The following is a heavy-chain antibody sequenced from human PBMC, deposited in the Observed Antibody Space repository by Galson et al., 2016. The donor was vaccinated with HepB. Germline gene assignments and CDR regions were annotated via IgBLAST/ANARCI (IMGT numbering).Heavy chain of an antibody. J-gene: IGHJ3*01. V-gene: IGHV3-49*03. Sequence: SLRLSCATSGFTFGDFALNWFRQAPGKGLEWVGFIRSKTYGATTEYAASVKGRFTISRDDSKTIGYLQMNSLRTEETGVYFCSTSEHTHPVLGSYYVDYWGQGTMVTISS. CDR3: STSEHTHPVLGSYYVDY. CDR1: GFTFGDFA. CDR2: IRSKTYGATT. D-gene: IGHD4-17*01.